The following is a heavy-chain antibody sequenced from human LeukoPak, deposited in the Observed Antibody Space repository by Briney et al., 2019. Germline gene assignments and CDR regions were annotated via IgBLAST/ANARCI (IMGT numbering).Heavy chain of an antibody. Sequence: GGSLGLSCAASGLTFSSYAMSWVRQAPGKGLEWVSAISGSGGSTYYADSVKGRFTISRDNSKNTLYLQMNSLRAEDTAVYYCAVVVAATGGVGWFDPWGQGTLVTVSS. J-gene: IGHJ5*02. CDR2: ISGSGGST. CDR3: AVVVAATGGVGWFDP. V-gene: IGHV3-23*01. D-gene: IGHD2-15*01. CDR1: GLTFSSYA.